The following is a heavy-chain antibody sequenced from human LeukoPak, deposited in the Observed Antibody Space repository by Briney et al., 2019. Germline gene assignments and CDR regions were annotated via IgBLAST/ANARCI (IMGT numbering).Heavy chain of an antibody. J-gene: IGHJ5*02. D-gene: IGHD6-13*01. CDR1: GGSISSYY. V-gene: IGHV4-59*12. CDR2: IYYSGST. CDR3: ATDSEQQLVLAH. Sequence: SETLSLTCSVSGGSISSYYWSWIRQPPGKGLEWVGYIYYSGSTNYNPSLKSRVTIAVDTSMNQFSLKLSSVTAADTAVYYCATDSEQQLVLAHWGQGTLVTVSS.